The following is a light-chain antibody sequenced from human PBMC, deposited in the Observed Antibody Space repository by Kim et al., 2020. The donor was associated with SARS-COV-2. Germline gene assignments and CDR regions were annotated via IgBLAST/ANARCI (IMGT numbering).Light chain of an antibody. V-gene: IGLV3-27*01. Sequence: SVSPGPPARITCPGDVLAKRYARWFQQKPGQAPLLVIYKDSKRPSGIPERFSGSSSGTTVTLTISGAQVEDEADYYCYSAADNNWLFGGGTQLTVL. CDR3: YSAADNNWL. J-gene: IGLJ3*02. CDR2: KDS. CDR1: VLAKRY.